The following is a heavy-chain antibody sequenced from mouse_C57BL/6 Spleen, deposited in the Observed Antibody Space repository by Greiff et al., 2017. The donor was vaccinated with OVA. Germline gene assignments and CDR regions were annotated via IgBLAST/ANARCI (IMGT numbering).Heavy chain of an antibody. CDR1: GYTFTSYW. D-gene: IGHD4-1*01. CDR3: ARSELALDY. Sequence: QVQLQQPGAELVMPGASVKLSCKASGYTFTSYWMHWVKQRPGQGLEWIGEIDPSDSYTNYNQKFKGKSTLTVDKSSSTAYMQLSSLTSEDSAVYYCARSELALDYWGQGTTLTVSS. CDR2: IDPSDSYT. J-gene: IGHJ2*01. V-gene: IGHV1-69*01.